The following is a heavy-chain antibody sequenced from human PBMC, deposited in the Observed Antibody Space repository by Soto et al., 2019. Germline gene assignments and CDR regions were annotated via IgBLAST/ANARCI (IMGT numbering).Heavy chain of an antibody. Sequence: QVQLQQWGAGLLKPSETLSLTCAVYGGSFSGYYWSWIRQPPGKGLECIGKINHSGSTNYNPSLKSRVTISVDTSKNQFSLKLSSVTAADTAVYYCARGSIVVVPAAMRGYFQHCGQGTLVTVSS. V-gene: IGHV4-34*01. D-gene: IGHD2-2*01. CDR2: INHSGST. J-gene: IGHJ1*01. CDR3: ARGSIVVVPAAMRGYFQH. CDR1: GGSFSGYY.